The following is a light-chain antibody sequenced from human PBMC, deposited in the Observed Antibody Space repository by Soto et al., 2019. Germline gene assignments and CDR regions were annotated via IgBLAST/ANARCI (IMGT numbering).Light chain of an antibody. V-gene: IGLV2-14*01. J-gene: IGLJ2*01. Sequence: QSALTQPASVSGSPGQSITISCTGTSSDVSGYNYVSWHQQHTGKAPKLMIYEVSNRPSGVSNRFSGSKSANTASLTISGLQAEDEADYYCSSYTSSSTVVFGGGTKLTVL. CDR1: SSDVSGYNY. CDR3: SSYTSSSTVV. CDR2: EVS.